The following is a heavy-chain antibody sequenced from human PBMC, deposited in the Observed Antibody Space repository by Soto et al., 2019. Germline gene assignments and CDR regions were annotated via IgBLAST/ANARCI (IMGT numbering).Heavy chain of an antibody. CDR1: GFTFSSYG. J-gene: IGHJ6*02. CDR2: ISYDGSNK. D-gene: IGHD4-17*01. V-gene: IGHV3-30*18. Sequence: QVQLVESGGGVVQPGRSLRLSCAASGFTFSSYGMHWVRQAPGKGLEWVAVISYDGSNKYYADSVKGRFTISRDNSKNTLYLQMNSLRAEDTAVYYCAKDEGLDDGEYSQRGYYYYGMDVWGQGTTVTVSS. CDR3: AKDEGLDDGEYSQRGYYYYGMDV.